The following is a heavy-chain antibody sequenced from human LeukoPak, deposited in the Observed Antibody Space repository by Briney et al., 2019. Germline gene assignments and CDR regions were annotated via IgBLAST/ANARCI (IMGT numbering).Heavy chain of an antibody. CDR1: GGTFSSYT. CDR2: IIPILGIA. V-gene: IGHV1-69*02. Sequence: GSSVKVSCKASGGTFSSYTISLVRQAPGQGLEWMGRIIPILGIANYAQKFQGRVTITADKSTSTAYMELSSLRSEDTAVYYCARGSDTAMDTQPPIYYCYYMDVWGKGTTVTVSS. CDR3: ARGSDTAMDTQPPIYYCYYMDV. D-gene: IGHD5-18*01. J-gene: IGHJ6*03.